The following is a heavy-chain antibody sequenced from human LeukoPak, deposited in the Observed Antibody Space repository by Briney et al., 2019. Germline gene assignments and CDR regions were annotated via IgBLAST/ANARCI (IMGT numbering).Heavy chain of an antibody. D-gene: IGHD3-10*01. V-gene: IGHV4-4*02. CDR2: IYHSGST. CDR1: GGSISSSNW. Sequence: SGTLSLTCAVSGGSISSSNWWSWVRQPPGKGLEWIGEIYHSGSTNYNPSLKSRVTISVDKSKNQFSLKLSSVTAADTAVYYCARDIPYYYGSGSPGRAFDIWGQGTMVTVSS. CDR3: ARDIPYYYGSGSPGRAFDI. J-gene: IGHJ3*02.